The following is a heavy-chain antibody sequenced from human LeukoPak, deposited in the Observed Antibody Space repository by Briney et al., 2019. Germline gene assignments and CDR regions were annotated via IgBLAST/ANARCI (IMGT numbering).Heavy chain of an antibody. Sequence: ASVKVSCKASGYTFTTYSMNWVRLAPGQGLEWMGWINTNTGNPTYAQGFTGRFVFSLDTSVSTAYLQISSLKAEDTAVYYCVRGMAELDPWGQGTLVTVSS. CDR3: VRGMAELDP. D-gene: IGHD2-8*01. V-gene: IGHV7-4-1*02. J-gene: IGHJ5*02. CDR1: GYTFTTYS. CDR2: INTNTGNP.